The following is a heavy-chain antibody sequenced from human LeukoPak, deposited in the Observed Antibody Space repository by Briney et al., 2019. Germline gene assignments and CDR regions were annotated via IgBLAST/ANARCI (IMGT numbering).Heavy chain of an antibody. J-gene: IGHJ4*02. D-gene: IGHD6-6*01. Sequence: GRSLRLSCGGSGFIFTNYAINWVRQTPGKGLEWLSAISNDGRHIYYTDSVKGRFTTSRDNSRNTVYLQMNGLRVEDTALYYCATVMGSSPSTAYFAYWGQGTLVTVSS. V-gene: IGHV3-23*01. CDR3: ATVMGSSPSTAYFAY. CDR1: GFIFTNYA. CDR2: ISNDGRHI.